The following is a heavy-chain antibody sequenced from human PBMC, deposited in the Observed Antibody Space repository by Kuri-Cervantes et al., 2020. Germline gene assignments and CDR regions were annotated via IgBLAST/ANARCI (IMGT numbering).Heavy chain of an antibody. J-gene: IGHJ6*02. CDR1: GDTVTSYTTT. CDR2: TYYKSKWYN. V-gene: IGHV6-1*01. Sequence: SCTTSGDTVTSYTTTWNWNRQAPSRDFEWLVRTYYKSKWYNNYAVAVKSRITINPATSKNQFSLQLNSVTPGDTAVYYCARDRSLGYYGSGSYYNPRYYYYGMDVWGQGTTVTVSS. D-gene: IGHD3-10*01. CDR3: ARDRSLGYYGSGSYYNPRYYYYGMDV.